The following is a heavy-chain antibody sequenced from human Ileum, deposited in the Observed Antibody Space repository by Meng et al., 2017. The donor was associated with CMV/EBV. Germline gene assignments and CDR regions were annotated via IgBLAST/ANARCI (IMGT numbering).Heavy chain of an antibody. J-gene: IGHJ4*02. Sequence: GGSLRLSCSVSGITFSDAWMSWVRQAPGKGLEWVGRLKVTADGVTTDYAAPVKGRFTVSRDISKNTLYLQMHSLNSEDTGMYYCIWHTTTSCYFDLWGQGTLVTGSS. D-gene: IGHD2-2*01. CDR3: IWHTTTSCYFDL. V-gene: IGHV3-15*01. CDR2: LKVTADGVTT. CDR1: GITFSDAW.